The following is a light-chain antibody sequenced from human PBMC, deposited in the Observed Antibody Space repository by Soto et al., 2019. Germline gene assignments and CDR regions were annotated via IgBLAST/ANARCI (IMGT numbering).Light chain of an antibody. CDR3: SSYTSSSSVV. Sequence: QSALTQPASVSGSPGQSITISCTGTSSDVGGYNYVSWYQQHPGKAPKLMIYDVSNRPSGVSNRFSGSKSGNTASLTSSGLQAEDEDDYYCSSYTSSSSVVFGGGTKLTVL. J-gene: IGLJ2*01. V-gene: IGLV2-14*01. CDR1: SSDVGGYNY. CDR2: DVS.